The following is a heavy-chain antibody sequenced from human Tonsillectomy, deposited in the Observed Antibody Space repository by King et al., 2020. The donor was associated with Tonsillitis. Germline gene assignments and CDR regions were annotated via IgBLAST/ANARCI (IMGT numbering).Heavy chain of an antibody. CDR2: IFSNDEK. Sequence: TLKESGPVLVKPTETLTLTCTVSGFSLSNARMGVSWIRQPPGKALEWLAHIFSNDEKTYSTSLKSRVSISKDTSKSKVVLTMTNMDPVDTATYYCARTTRYNWNYDGMDVWGQGTTVTVSS. CDR1: GFSLSNARMG. D-gene: IGHD1-20*01. V-gene: IGHV2-26*01. J-gene: IGHJ6*02. CDR3: ARTTRYNWNYDGMDV.